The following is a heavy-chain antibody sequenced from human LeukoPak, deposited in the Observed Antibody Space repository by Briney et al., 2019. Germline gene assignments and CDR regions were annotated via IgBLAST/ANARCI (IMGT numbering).Heavy chain of an antibody. CDR2: IRSKAYTGTT. CDR1: GFXFGDYA. J-gene: IGHJ4*02. CDR3: PRALRMAVAGIRYYFDY. Sequence: GGSLRLSCTGSGFXFGDYALSWVRQAPGKGLEWVGFIRSKAYTGTTDYAASVKGRFTVSRDDSKSIAYLQMNSLKTEDTAVYYCPRALRMAVAGIRYYFDYWGQGTLVTASS. D-gene: IGHD6-19*01. V-gene: IGHV3-49*04.